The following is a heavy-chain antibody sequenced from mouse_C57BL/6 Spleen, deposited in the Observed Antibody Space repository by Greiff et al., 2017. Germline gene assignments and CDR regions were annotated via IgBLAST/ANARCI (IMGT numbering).Heavy chain of an antibody. CDR2: ISNGGGST. CDR3: ARQGYDYDGWYFDV. J-gene: IGHJ1*03. CDR1: GFTFSDYY. V-gene: IGHV5-12*01. Sequence: VQLQESGGGLVQPGGSLKLSCAASGFTFSDYYMYWVRQTPEKRLEWVAYISNGGGSTYYPDTVKGRFTISRDNAKNTLYLQMSRLKSEDTAMYYCARQGYDYDGWYFDVWGTGTTVTVSS. D-gene: IGHD2-4*01.